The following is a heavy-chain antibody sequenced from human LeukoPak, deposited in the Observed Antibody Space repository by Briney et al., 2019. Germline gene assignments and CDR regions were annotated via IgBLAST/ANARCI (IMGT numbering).Heavy chain of an antibody. CDR3: ARGGGSTVVVPAAAGTDV. J-gene: IGHJ6*04. V-gene: IGHV1-2*02. CDR1: GYTFTGYY. Sequence: ASVKVSCKASGYTFTGYYMHWVRQAPGQGLEWMGWINPNSGGTNYAQKFQGRVTMTRDTSISTAYMELSRLRSDDTAVYYCARGGGSTVVVPAAAGTDVWGKGTTVTVSS. CDR2: INPNSGGT. D-gene: IGHD2-2*01.